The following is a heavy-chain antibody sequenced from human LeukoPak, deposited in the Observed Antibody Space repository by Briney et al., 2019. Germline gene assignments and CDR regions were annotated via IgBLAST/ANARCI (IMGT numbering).Heavy chain of an antibody. J-gene: IGHJ4*02. V-gene: IGHV5-51*01. Sequence: GASLQISCQGSGSSFTTNWVGWVRQLPGKGLESMGIIFPGDSDTRYTPSFQGQVIISADKSTGTVYLQWTSLKASDTAIYYCARLECSSTTCPFAYWGQGTLVTVST. CDR3: ARLECSSTTCPFAY. CDR1: GSSFTTNW. D-gene: IGHD2-2*01. CDR2: IFPGDSDT.